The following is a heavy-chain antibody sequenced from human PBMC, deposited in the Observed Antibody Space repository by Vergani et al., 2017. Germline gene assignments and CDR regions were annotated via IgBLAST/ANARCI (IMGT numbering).Heavy chain of an antibody. D-gene: IGHD3-9*01. V-gene: IGHV4-38-2*01. CDR3: ARRSGIVYDIFSGTQYLFDF. Sequence: QVQLQESGPGLVKPSETLSLTCAVSGFSIDNGYYWDWIRQPPGKGLEWIGSIYRTCRTHFNPSLKSRVTLSVDTSNNHFSLRLNSLTAADTAVYYCARRSGIVYDIFSGTQYLFDFWGQGTLVTVCS. CDR1: GFSIDNGYY. CDR2: IYRTCRT. J-gene: IGHJ4*02.